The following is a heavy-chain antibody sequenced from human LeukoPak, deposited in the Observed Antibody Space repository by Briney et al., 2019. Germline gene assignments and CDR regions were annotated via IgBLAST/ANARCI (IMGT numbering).Heavy chain of an antibody. CDR1: GGSISSSSYY. CDR2: IYYSGST. J-gene: IGHJ5*02. V-gene: IGHV4-39*01. CDR3: ARFIWGCSGGSCYSALHNWFDP. Sequence: SETLSLTCTVSGGSISSSSYYWGWIRQPPGKGLEWIGSIYYSGSTYYNPSLKSRVTISVDTSKNQFSLKLSSVTAADTAVYYCARFIWGCSGGSCYSALHNWFDPWGQGTLVTVSS. D-gene: IGHD2-15*01.